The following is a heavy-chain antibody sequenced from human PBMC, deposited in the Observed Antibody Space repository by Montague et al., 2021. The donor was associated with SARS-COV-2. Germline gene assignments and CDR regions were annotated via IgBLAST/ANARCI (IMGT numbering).Heavy chain of an antibody. V-gene: IGHV5-10-1*01. CDR3: AGGHYGSGIYYNFYYYGMDV. CDR1: GHSFTTYW. Sequence: QSGAEVKKPGESLRISCKGSGHSFTTYWISWVRQMPGKGLEWMGRIDPSDSYTNYSPSFQGHVTISADKSINTAYLQWSSLKASDTAMYYCAGGHYGSGIYYNFYYYGMDVWGQGTTVSVSS. CDR2: IDPSDSYT. J-gene: IGHJ6*02. D-gene: IGHD3-10*01.